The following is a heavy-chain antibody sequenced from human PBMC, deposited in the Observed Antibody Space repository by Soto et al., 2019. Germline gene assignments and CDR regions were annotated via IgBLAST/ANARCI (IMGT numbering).Heavy chain of an antibody. CDR2: IKQDGSEK. CDR1: GFTFSSYW. Sequence: EVQLVESGGGLVQPGGSLRLSCAASGFTFSSYWMSWVRQAPGKGLEWVANIKQDGSEKYYVDSVKGRFTISRDNAKNSLYLQMNSLRAEDTAVYYCAGSSSSSLYDGMDVWGQGTTVTVSS. J-gene: IGHJ6*02. V-gene: IGHV3-7*01. D-gene: IGHD6-6*01. CDR3: AGSSSSSLYDGMDV.